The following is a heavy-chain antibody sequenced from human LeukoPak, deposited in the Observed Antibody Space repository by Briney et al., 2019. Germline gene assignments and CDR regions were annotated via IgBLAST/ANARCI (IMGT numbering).Heavy chain of an antibody. V-gene: IGHV3-30*18. CDR1: GFTFSSYG. J-gene: IGHJ4*02. Sequence: GGSLRLSCAASGFTFSSYGMHWVRQAPGKGLEWVAVISYDGSNKYYADSVKGRFTISRDNSKNTLYLQMNSLRAEDTAVYYCAKEGLSYYYDSSGYYYDYWGQGTLVTVSS. D-gene: IGHD3-22*01. CDR2: ISYDGSNK. CDR3: AKEGLSYYYDSSGYYYDY.